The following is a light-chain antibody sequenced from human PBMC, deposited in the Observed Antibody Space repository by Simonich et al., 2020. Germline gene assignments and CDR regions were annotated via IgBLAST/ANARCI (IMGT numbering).Light chain of an antibody. CDR3: VLYMGSGIWV. V-gene: IGLV8-61*01. CDR1: YGSVSASYY. Sequence: QTVVTQEPSFSVSPGGTVTLTCGLSYGSVSASYYPSWYQQTPVQAQRTHIYSTNTRSSGVPDRFSGSILGNKAALTITGAQADDESDYYCVLYMGSGIWVFGGGTKLTVL. CDR2: STN. J-gene: IGLJ3*02.